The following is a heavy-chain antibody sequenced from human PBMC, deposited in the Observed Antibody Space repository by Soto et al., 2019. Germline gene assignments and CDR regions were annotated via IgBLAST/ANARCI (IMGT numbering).Heavy chain of an antibody. CDR1: GFTFSSYG. Sequence: VQLVESGGGVVQPGRSLRLSCAASGFTFSSYGMHWVRQAPGKGLEWVAVIWYDGSNKYYADSVKGRFTISRDNSKNTLYLQMNSLRAEDTAVYYCATDCSGGSCYPDYWGQGTLVTVSS. CDR2: IWYDGSNK. V-gene: IGHV3-33*01. J-gene: IGHJ4*02. D-gene: IGHD2-15*01. CDR3: ATDCSGGSCYPDY.